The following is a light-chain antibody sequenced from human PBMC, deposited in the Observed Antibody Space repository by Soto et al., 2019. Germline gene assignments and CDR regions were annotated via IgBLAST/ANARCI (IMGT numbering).Light chain of an antibody. J-gene: IGLJ1*01. CDR3: CSYAGSSTYA. CDR2: EDN. CDR1: SSDVGGYNL. Sequence: ALTQPASVSGSPGQSITISCAGTSSDVGGYNLVSWYQQHPGKAPKLMIYEDNKRPSGVSNRFSGSKSGNTASLTISGLRAEDEADYYCCSYAGSSTYAFGTGTKLTVL. V-gene: IGLV2-23*01.